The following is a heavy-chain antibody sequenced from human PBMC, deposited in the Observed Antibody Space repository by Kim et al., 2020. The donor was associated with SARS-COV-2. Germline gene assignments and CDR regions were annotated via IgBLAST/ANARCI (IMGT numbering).Heavy chain of an antibody. D-gene: IGHD2-2*01. J-gene: IGHJ4*02. CDR2: INTNTGNP. CDR1: GYTFTSYA. CDR3: ANTYCSSTSCPLDY. V-gene: IGHV7-4-1*02. Sequence: ASVKVSCKASGYTFTSYAMNWVRQAPGQGLEWMGWINTNTGNPTYAQGFTGRFVFSLDTSVSTAYLQISSLKAEDTAVYYCANTYCSSTSCPLDYWGQGTLVTVSS.